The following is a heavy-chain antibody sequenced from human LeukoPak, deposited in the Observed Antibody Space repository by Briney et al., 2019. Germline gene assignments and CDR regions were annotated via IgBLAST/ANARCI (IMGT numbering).Heavy chain of an antibody. V-gene: IGHV1-2*02. J-gene: IGHJ4*02. CDR3: ARSLGWENFDY. Sequence: ASVKVSCKASGYTFSGYYMHWVRQAPGQGPEWMGWINRNGGCTNFSQTFQGRVNMTRDTPIRTDYLEMSRLRSDDTAVYYCARSLGWENFDYWGQGTLVTVSS. CDR2: INRNGGCT. D-gene: IGHD3/OR15-3a*01. CDR1: GYTFSGYY.